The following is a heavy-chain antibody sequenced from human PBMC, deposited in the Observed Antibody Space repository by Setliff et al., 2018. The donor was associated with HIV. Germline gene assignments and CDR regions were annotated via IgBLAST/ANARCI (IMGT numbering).Heavy chain of an antibody. Sequence: SETLSLTCTVSGGSINNYYWSWIRQPPGKGLEWIGYIYPNGSPDYPSGNIVYNPSFRSRVTLLLDTSKNRFSLKLTSVTAADAAVYYCTGDYNSGSYRFDYWGQGTPVTVSS. V-gene: IGHV4-4*08. CDR1: GGSINNYY. CDR3: TGDYNSGSYRFDY. D-gene: IGHD3-10*01. CDR2: IYPNGSP. J-gene: IGHJ4*02.